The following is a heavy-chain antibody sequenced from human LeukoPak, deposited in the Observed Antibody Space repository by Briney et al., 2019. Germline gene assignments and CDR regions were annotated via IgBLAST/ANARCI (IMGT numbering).Heavy chain of an antibody. CDR2: ISSSDTYT. Sequence: GGSLRLSCAASGFTFSDYYMSWIRQAPGKGLEWVSYISSSDTYTNYADSVKGRFTISRDNSKSTLYLQMNSLRAEDTAVYYCAKDRYSGLNTIDYWGQGTLVTVSS. V-gene: IGHV3-11*06. CDR1: GFTFSDYY. J-gene: IGHJ4*02. CDR3: AKDRYSGLNTIDY. D-gene: IGHD6-13*01.